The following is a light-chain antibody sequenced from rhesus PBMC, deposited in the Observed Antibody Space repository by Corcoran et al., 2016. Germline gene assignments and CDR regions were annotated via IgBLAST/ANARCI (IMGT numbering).Light chain of an antibody. CDR3: LQSSNWPYS. CDR1: QSVSRY. V-gene: IGKV3-24*04. CDR2: GAS. J-gene: IGKJ2*01. Sequence: EIVMTQSPATLALSPGERATLSCRASQSVSRYLAWYQQKPGQAPRLLIYGASSRATGIPDRFSGSGAGIEVTLPISSREPEDVGVYFCLQSSNWPYSFGQGTKVEIK.